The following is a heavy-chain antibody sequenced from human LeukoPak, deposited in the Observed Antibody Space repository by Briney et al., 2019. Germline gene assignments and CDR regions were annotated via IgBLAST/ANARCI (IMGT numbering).Heavy chain of an antibody. V-gene: IGHV3-23*01. CDR1: GFTFSNFA. Sequence: GGSLRLSCAGSGFTFSNFAVNWVRQAPGQGLEWVSIISGSGDTTHYTDSVKGRFTVSRDNSKNTLYLQMNSLRAEDTAIYYCARSLGSSGYQDYWGQGTLVTVSS. CDR2: ISGSGDTT. J-gene: IGHJ4*02. CDR3: ARSLGSSGYQDY. D-gene: IGHD3-22*01.